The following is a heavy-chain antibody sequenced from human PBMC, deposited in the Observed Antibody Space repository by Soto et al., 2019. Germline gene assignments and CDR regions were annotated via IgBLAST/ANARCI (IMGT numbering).Heavy chain of an antibody. CDR2: ISSSSSYT. Sequence: GGSLRLSCAASGFTFSDYYMSWIRQAPGKGLEWVSYISSSSSYTNYADSVKGRFTISRDNAKNSLYLQMNSLRAEDTAVYYCARVLAAANTKYYYGMDVWGQGTTVTVSS. D-gene: IGHD6-13*01. CDR3: ARVLAAANTKYYYGMDV. J-gene: IGHJ6*02. V-gene: IGHV3-11*06. CDR1: GFTFSDYY.